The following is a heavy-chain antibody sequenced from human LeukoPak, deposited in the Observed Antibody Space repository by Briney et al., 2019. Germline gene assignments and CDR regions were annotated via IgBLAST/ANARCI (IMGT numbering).Heavy chain of an antibody. D-gene: IGHD6-13*01. J-gene: IGHJ4*02. V-gene: IGHV3-30-3*01. CDR1: GFTFSSYA. Sequence: GRSLRLSCAASGFTFSSYAMHWVRQAPGKGLEWVAVISYDGSNKYYADSVKGRFTISRDNSKNTLYLQMNSLRAEDTAVYCCARGMGWAAAGDYWGQGTLVTVSS. CDR3: ARGMGWAAAGDY. CDR2: ISYDGSNK.